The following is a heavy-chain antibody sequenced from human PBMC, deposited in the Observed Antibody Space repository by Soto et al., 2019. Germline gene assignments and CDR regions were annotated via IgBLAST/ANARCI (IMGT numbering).Heavy chain of an antibody. V-gene: IGHV4-4*02. CDR3: ARASRWAPHLRLDI. Sequence: QVQLQESGPGLVKPSGTLSLTCAVSGGSISSRNWGSCVRQPPGNGLEWIGEIYHSGSTNYNPSLKSRVTISVDKSKNQCALKLSSVTAADTAVYYCARASRWAPHLRLDIWGQGTMVTVSS. D-gene: IGHD1-26*01. CDR1: GGSISSRNW. CDR2: IYHSGST. J-gene: IGHJ3*02.